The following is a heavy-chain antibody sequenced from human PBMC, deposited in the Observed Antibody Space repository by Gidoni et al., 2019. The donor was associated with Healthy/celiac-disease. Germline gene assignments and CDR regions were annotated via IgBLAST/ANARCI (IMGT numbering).Heavy chain of an antibody. CDR2: ISGSGGST. Sequence: EVQLLESEGGLVQPGGALSLYCAASGFTFSSYAISCDRQAPGKVLEWVSSISGSGGSTYYADSVKCRFSISRDNSKNTLYLQMHSRRAEDTAVYYCAKEFSDAFDIWGQGTMVTVSS. CDR3: AKEFSDAFDI. J-gene: IGHJ3*02. CDR1: GFTFSSYA. V-gene: IGHV3-23*01.